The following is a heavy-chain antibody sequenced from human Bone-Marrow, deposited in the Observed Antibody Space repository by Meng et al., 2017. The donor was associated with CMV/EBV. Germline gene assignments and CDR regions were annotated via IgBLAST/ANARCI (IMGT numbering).Heavy chain of an antibody. Sequence: GGSLRLSCAASGFTFSSYAMSWVRQAPGKGLEWVSAISGSGGSTYYADSVKGRFTISRDNSKNTLYLQMNSLRAEDTAVYYCAKGSVVTTLGDYYYYGMDVWGQRTTVTVSS. J-gene: IGHJ6*02. CDR3: AKGSVVTTLGDYYYYGMDV. V-gene: IGHV3-23*01. CDR1: GFTFSSYA. D-gene: IGHD4-23*01. CDR2: ISGSGGST.